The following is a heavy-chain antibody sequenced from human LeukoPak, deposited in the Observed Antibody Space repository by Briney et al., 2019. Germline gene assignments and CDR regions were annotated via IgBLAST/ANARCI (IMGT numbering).Heavy chain of an antibody. V-gene: IGHV1-69*13. CDR1: GGTFSSYA. CDR3: ARDPTFWSGWGHDAFDI. Sequence: SVKVSCKASGGTFSSYAISWVRQAPGQGLEWMGGIIPIFGTANYAQKFQGRVTITADESTSTAYMELSSLRSEDTAVYYCARDPTFWSGWGHDAFDIWGQGTMVTVSS. D-gene: IGHD3-3*01. CDR2: IIPIFGTA. J-gene: IGHJ3*02.